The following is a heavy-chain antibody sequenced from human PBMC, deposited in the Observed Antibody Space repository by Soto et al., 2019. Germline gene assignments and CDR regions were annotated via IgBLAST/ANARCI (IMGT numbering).Heavy chain of an antibody. V-gene: IGHV3-11*01. CDR2: ISGGGGSTI. Sequence: GGSLSLSCAASGLTFSDYYMTWVRQAPGKGLEWLSDISGGGGSTIYYADSVKGRFTISRDNAKKSLYLEMNSLRAEDTAVYYCARNRGSCGSGGLDYWGQGALVTVSS. D-gene: IGHD2-15*01. CDR1: GLTFSDYY. CDR3: ARNRGSCGSGGLDY. J-gene: IGHJ4*02.